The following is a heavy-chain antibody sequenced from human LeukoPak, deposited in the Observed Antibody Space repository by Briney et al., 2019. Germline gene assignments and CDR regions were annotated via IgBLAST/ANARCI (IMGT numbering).Heavy chain of an antibody. D-gene: IGHD5-12*01. J-gene: IGHJ6*03. CDR3: ERRLRGYSGYDYYYYMDV. CDR1: GGCISSYY. CDR2: IYYSRSN. V-gene: IGHV4-59*01. Sequence: SETLSLTCTVPGGCISSYYWSWIPQPPGKGLEWIGYIYYSRSNNYNPYLKRRVTISVDTSKNQFSLKLSSVTAADTAVYYCERRLRGYSGYDYYYYMDVWGKGTTVTVSS.